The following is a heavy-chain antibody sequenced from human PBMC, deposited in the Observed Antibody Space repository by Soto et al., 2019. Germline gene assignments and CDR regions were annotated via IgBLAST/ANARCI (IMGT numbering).Heavy chain of an antibody. D-gene: IGHD6-13*01. V-gene: IGHV4-59*02. CDR1: GDSVKSSS. J-gene: IGHJ5*02. Sequence: PSETLSLPCSVSGDSVKSSSWAWIRQSPGRALEWVGYVFDFGSTGYHPSLKGRLTISLDTSRKPVYLKSRSVTMAHTAVYYSATGPDSNPSLNYFVPWCQGTLVTVFS. CDR3: ATGPDSNPSLNYFVP. CDR2: VFDFGST.